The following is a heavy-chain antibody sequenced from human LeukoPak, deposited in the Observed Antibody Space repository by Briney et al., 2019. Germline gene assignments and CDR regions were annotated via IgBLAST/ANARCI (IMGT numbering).Heavy chain of an antibody. CDR3: ARDGRVGATRFGY. D-gene: IGHD1-26*01. Sequence: GGSLRLSCAASGFTFDDYAMHWVRQGPGKGLEWVSGISWNSGSIGYADSVKGRFTISRDNAKNSLYLQMNSLRAEDTAVYYCARDGRVGATRFGYWGQGTLVTVSS. J-gene: IGHJ4*02. CDR1: GFTFDDYA. CDR2: ISWNSGSI. V-gene: IGHV3-9*01.